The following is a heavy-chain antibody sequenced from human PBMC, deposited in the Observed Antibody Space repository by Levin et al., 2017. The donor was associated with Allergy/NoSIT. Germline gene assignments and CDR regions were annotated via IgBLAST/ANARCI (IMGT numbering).Heavy chain of an antibody. CDR2: IWYDGSNK. CDR1: GFTFSSFG. Sequence: GGSLRLSCAASGFTFSSFGIHWVRQAPGKGLEWVALIWYDGSNKYYADSVKGRFTISRDTPKNTLYLQVNSLRAEDTAVYYCASGAADGTYHYYSYMDVWGKGTTVTVSS. D-gene: IGHD6-13*01. CDR3: ASGAADGTYHYYSYMDV. V-gene: IGHV3-33*01. J-gene: IGHJ6*03.